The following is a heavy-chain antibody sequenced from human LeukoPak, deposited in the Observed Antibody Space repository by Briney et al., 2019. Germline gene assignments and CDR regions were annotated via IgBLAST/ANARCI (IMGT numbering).Heavy chain of an antibody. Sequence: ASVKVSCKASGFTFTGYYMHWVRQAPGQGLEWMGWINPNSGGTNYAQKFQGRVTMTRDTSITTAYMELSSLRSEDTAVYYCARGLGAATAYNYYYYMDVWGKGTTVTVSS. V-gene: IGHV1-2*02. D-gene: IGHD1-26*01. CDR3: ARGLGAATAYNYYYYMDV. CDR2: INPNSGGT. CDR1: GFTFTGYY. J-gene: IGHJ6*03.